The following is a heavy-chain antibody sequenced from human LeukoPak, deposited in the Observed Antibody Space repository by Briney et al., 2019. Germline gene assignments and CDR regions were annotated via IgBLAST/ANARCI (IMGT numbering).Heavy chain of an antibody. D-gene: IGHD6-19*01. V-gene: IGHV1-8*01. CDR2: MNPNSGNT. CDR3: ARHPQLGRPIIAVAGTTYGMDV. CDR1: GYTFTSYD. J-gene: IGHJ6*02. Sequence: ASVKVSCKASGYTFTSYDINWVRQATGQGLEWMGWMNPNSGNTGYAQKFQGRVTMTRNTSISTAYMELSSLRSEDTAVYYCARHPQLGRPIIAVAGTTYGMDVWGQGTTVTVSS.